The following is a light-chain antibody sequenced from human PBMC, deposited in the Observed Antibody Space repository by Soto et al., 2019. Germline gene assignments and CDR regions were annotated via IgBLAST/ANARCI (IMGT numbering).Light chain of an antibody. Sequence: EIVLTQSPATLSLSPGERATLSCRASQSVSSYLAWYQQKPGQAPRLLIYDASNRATDIPARFSGSGSGTDFTLTISSLESEDFATYYCQQYNSFPITFGQGTRLEIK. CDR3: QQYNSFPIT. CDR1: QSVSSY. CDR2: DAS. V-gene: IGKV3-11*01. J-gene: IGKJ5*01.